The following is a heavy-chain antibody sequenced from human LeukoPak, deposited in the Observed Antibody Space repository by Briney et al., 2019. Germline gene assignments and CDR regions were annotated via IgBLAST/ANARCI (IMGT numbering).Heavy chain of an antibody. CDR2: IYYSGST. CDR3: ARADFTGSPRFDY. J-gene: IGHJ4*02. D-gene: IGHD2-8*02. V-gene: IGHV4-59*01. Sequence: SETLSLTCGVYGGSFSSCYWSWIRQPPGKGLEWIGYIYYSGSTNYNPSLKSRVTISVDTSKNQFSLKVSSVTAADTAVYYCARADFTGSPRFDYWGQGTLVTVSS. CDR1: GGSFSSCY.